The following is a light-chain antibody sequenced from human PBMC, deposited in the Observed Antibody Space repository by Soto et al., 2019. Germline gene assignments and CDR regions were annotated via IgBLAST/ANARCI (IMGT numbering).Light chain of an antibody. V-gene: IGKV3-20*01. Sequence: EMVLTQSPGTLSLSPGERATLSCRASQSVGRRSVAWYQQKPGQAPRLLIYGTSGRPTGIPDRFSGSGSGTDFTLTITRLEPEDSALYYCQHYGTSPPDTFGQGTKVEIK. J-gene: IGKJ2*01. CDR1: QSVGRRS. CDR3: QHYGTSPPDT. CDR2: GTS.